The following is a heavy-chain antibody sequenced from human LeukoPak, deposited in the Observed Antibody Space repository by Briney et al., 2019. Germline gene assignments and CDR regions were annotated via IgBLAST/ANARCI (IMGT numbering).Heavy chain of an antibody. J-gene: IGHJ4*02. CDR2: ISNNGGDT. D-gene: IGHD6-13*01. CDR3: AKDPSRYKYSSSWYFDY. CDR1: GFTFTTYA. Sequence: PGGSLRLSCAASGFTFTTYAMSWVRQAPGMGLEWVSSISNNGGDTYYADSVKGRLTISRDNSKNTLYLQMNSLRAEDTAVYYCAKDPSRYKYSSSWYFDYWGQGTLVTVSS. V-gene: IGHV3-23*01.